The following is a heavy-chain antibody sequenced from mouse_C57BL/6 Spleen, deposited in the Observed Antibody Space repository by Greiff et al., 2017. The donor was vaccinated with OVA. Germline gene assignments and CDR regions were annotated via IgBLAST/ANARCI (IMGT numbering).Heavy chain of an antibody. D-gene: IGHD1-1*01. J-gene: IGHJ1*03. CDR2: IDPSDSYT. V-gene: IGHV1-69*01. CDR3: ARNIYYECSSYVGYFDV. Sequence: QVQLQQPGAELVMPGASVKLSCKASGYTFTSYWMHWVKQRPGQGLEWIGKIDPSDSYTNYNQKFKGKSTLTVDKSSSTAYMQLSSLTSEDSADYYCARNIYYECSSYVGYFDVWGTGTTVTVSS. CDR1: GYTFTSYW.